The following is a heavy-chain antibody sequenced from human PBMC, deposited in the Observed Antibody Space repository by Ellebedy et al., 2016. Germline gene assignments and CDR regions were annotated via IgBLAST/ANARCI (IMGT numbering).Heavy chain of an antibody. D-gene: IGHD4-11*01. CDR2: INPSGGST. CDR3: GKVSDYSNRGAFDV. CDR1: GYIFTRHY. Sequence: ASVKVSCXASGYIFTRHYIHWVRQAPGQGLEWMGIINPSGGSTTYAQKLQGRVTMTRDTSTATVYMELSSLRSEDTAVYYCGKVSDYSNRGAFDVWGQGTMVTVSS. J-gene: IGHJ3*01. V-gene: IGHV1-46*04.